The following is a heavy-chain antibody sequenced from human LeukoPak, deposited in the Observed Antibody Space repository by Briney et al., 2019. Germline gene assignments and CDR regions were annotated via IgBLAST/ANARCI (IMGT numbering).Heavy chain of an antibody. CDR2: IKQDGSEK. D-gene: IGHD3-10*01. J-gene: IGHJ5*02. V-gene: IGHV3-7*01. CDR3: ARYYGSGSYYPYNWFDP. Sequence: GESLRLSCAASGFTFSSYWMSWVRQAPGKGLEWVANIKQDGSEKYYVDSVKGRFTISRDNAKNSLYLQMNSLRAEDTAVYYCARYYGSGSYYPYNWFDPWGQGTLVTVSS. CDR1: GFTFSSYW.